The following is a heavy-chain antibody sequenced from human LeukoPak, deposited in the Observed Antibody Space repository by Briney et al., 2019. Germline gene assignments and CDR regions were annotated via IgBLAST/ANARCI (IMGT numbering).Heavy chain of an antibody. D-gene: IGHD1-26*01. J-gene: IGHJ5*02. CDR1: GFTFSSYW. V-gene: IGHV3-7*01. CDR2: IKQDGSEK. CDR3: ARDPLGEVQKWELPVGDWFDP. Sequence: SGGSLRLSCAASGFTFSSYWMSWVRQAPGKGLEWVANIKQDGSEKYYVDSVKGRFTISRDNAKNSLYLQMNSLRAEDTAVYYCARDPLGEVQKWELPVGDWFDPWGQGTLVTVSS.